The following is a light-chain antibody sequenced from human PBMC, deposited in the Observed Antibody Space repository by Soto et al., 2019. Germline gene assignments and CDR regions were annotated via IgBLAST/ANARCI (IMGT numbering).Light chain of an antibody. CDR3: SSYTSSGLYV. CDR1: SSDIGGYNY. Sequence: QSALTQPASVSGSPGQSITISCTGTSSDIGGYNYVAWYQQHPGKAPKFMIXXXXXXXXXXXXXXXXSKSGNTASLIVSGXXXXXXXXYFCSSYTSSGLYVFGTGTQLTVL. CDR2: XXX. J-gene: IGLJ1*01. V-gene: IGLV2-14*01.